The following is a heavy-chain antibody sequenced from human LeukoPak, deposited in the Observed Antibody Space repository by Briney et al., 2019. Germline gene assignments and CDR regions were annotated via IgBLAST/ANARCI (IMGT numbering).Heavy chain of an antibody. CDR2: ISYDGSNK. V-gene: IGHV3-30-3*01. CDR1: GFTFSSYA. CDR3: ARVTPWGDYPPYAMDV. J-gene: IGHJ6*02. D-gene: IGHD5-12*01. Sequence: PGRSLRLSCAASGFTFSSYAMHWVRQAPGKGLEWVAVISYDGSNKYYADSVKGRFTISRDNSKNTLYLQMNSLRAEDTAVYYCARVTPWGDYPPYAMDVWGQGTTVTVSS.